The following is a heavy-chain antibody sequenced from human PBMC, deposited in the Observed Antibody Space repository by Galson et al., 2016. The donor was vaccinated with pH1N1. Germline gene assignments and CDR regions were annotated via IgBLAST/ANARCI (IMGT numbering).Heavy chain of an antibody. V-gene: IGHV5-51*01. CDR3: ARQNDYGDYRGDAFDI. CDR2: IYLGGSLI. CDR1: GHKFTSSW. D-gene: IGHD4-17*01. Sequence: QSGAEVTKPGESLKISCKGSGHKFTSSWIGWVRQMPGKGLEWMGIIYLGGSLIRYRPSFQGQVTISADKSVNIVYLEWGSLKASDTAIYYCARQNDYGDYRGDAFDIWGQGTLVTVSS. J-gene: IGHJ3*02.